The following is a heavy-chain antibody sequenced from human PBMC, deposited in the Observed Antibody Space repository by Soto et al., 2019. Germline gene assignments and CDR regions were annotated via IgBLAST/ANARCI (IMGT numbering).Heavy chain of an antibody. CDR3: ARDLLMVYAIPSFSLDY. D-gene: IGHD2-8*01. J-gene: IGHJ4*02. V-gene: IGHV1-3*01. CDR2: INAGNGNT. CDR1: GYTFTSYA. Sequence: ASVKVSCKASGYTFTSYAMHWVRQAPGQRFEWMGWINAGNGNTKYSQKFQGRVTITRDTSASTAYMELSSLRSEDTAVYYCARDLLMVYAIPSFSLDYWGQGTLVTVSS.